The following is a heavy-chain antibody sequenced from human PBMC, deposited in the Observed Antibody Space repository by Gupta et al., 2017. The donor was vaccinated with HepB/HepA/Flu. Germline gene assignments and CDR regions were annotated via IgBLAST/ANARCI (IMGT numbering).Heavy chain of an antibody. Sequence: QVQLVESGGGVVQPGRSLRLSCAASGFTFSSYGMHWVRQAPGKGLEWVAVISYDGSNKYYADSVKGRFTISRDNSKNTLYLQMNSLRAEDTAVYYCAKGDYGDGGLDYWGQGTLVTVSS. CDR3: AKGDYGDGGLDY. CDR1: GFTFSSYG. J-gene: IGHJ4*02. CDR2: ISYDGSNK. V-gene: IGHV3-30*18. D-gene: IGHD4-17*01.